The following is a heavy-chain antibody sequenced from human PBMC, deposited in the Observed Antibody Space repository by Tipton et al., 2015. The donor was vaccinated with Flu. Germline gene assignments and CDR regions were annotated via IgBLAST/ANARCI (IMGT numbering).Heavy chain of an antibody. CDR3: ARNAVTSLSDAFDI. D-gene: IGHD4-17*01. CDR2: LSYDASTE. V-gene: IGHV3-30*03. Sequence: SLRLSCVGSGFSFSSYGMHWVRQAPGKGLEWVALLSYDASTEFSADSLMGRFTITRDNSKNTLYLQMNSLRPDDTAVYYCARNAVTSLSDAFDIWGQGTMVTVSA. J-gene: IGHJ3*02. CDR1: GFSFSSYG.